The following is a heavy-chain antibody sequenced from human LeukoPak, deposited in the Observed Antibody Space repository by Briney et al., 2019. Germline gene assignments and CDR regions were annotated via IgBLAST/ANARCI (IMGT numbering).Heavy chain of an antibody. CDR3: ARGQYYDFWSGYYVD. J-gene: IGHJ4*02. Sequence: SETLSLTCAVYGGSFSGHYWSWIRQPPGKGLEWIGEINHSGSTNYNPSLESRVTISVDTSKNHFSLKLSSVTAADTAVYYCARGQYYDFWSGYYVDWGQGTLVTVSA. CDR2: INHSGST. V-gene: IGHV4-34*01. D-gene: IGHD3-3*01. CDR1: GGSFSGHY.